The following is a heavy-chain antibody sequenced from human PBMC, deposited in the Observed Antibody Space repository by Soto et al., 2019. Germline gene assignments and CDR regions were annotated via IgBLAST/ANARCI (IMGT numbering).Heavy chain of an antibody. CDR2: IYHAGST. D-gene: IGHD1-26*01. CDR3: ARGPPIVGNTTPLDS. J-gene: IGHJ4*02. CDR1: DGSITNSNW. V-gene: IGHV4-4*02. Sequence: QVQLQESGPRLVKPSGTLSLTCTVSDGSITNSNWWSWVRLPPAKGLEWIGDIYHAGSTKYNPSLERRVTMSVDTPNNQFALTLTSVTAADTAVYFCARGPPIVGNTTPLDSWGQGTLVTVS.